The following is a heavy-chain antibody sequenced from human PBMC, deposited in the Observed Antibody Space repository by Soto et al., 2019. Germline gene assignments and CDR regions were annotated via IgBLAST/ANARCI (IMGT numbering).Heavy chain of an antibody. CDR1: GFTFSSYW. CDR3: ARDTFWGGHMDV. D-gene: IGHD3-3*01. V-gene: IGHV3-74*01. J-gene: IGHJ6*03. CDR2: INSDETAT. Sequence: GGSLRLSCAASGFTFSSYWMHWVRQAPGKGLVWVSRINSDETATNYADSVKGRFAISRDNARNTLYLQMNSLRAEDTAVYYCARDTFWGGHMDVWGKGTTVTVSS.